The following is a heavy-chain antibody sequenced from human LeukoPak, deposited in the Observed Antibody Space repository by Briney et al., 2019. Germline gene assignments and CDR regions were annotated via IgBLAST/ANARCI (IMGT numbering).Heavy chain of an antibody. CDR1: GFTFSSYA. V-gene: IGHV3-23*01. J-gene: IGHJ4*02. D-gene: IGHD3-10*01. CDR3: AKPLLWFGELYYFDY. Sequence: GGSLRLSCAVSGFTFSSYAMSWVRQAPGKGLEWVSAISGSGGSTYYADSVKGRFTISRDNSKNTLYLQMNSLRAEDTAVYYCAKPLLWFGELYYFDYWGQGTLVTVSS. CDR2: ISGSGGST.